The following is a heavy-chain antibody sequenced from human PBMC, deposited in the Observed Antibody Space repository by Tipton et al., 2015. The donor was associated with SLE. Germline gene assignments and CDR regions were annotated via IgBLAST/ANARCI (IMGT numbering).Heavy chain of an antibody. CDR1: GGSFSGYY. Sequence: TLSLTCAVYGGSFSGYYWSWIRQPPGKGLEWIGEINHSGSTNYNPSLKSRVTISVDTSKNQFSLKLSSVTAADTAVYYCARGRQQLPSYYFDYWGQGTLVTVSS. CDR3: ARGRQQLPSYYFDY. J-gene: IGHJ4*02. CDR2: INHSGST. D-gene: IGHD6-13*01. V-gene: IGHV4-34*01.